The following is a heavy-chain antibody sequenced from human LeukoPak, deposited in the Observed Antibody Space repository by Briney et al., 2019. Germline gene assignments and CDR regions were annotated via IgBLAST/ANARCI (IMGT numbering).Heavy chain of an antibody. V-gene: IGHV4-59*08. CDR1: GGSISSYC. CDR2: IYYSGST. CDR3: ARLNDYGGNLDY. J-gene: IGHJ4*02. Sequence: PSETLSLTCTVSGGSISSYCWSWIRQPPGKGLEWIGYIYYSGSTNYNPSLKSRVTISVDTSKNQFSLKLSSVTAADTAVYYCARLNDYGGNLDYWGQGTLVTVSS. D-gene: IGHD4-23*01.